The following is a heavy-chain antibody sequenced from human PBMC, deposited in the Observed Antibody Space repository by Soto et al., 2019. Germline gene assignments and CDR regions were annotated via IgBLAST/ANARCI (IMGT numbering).Heavy chain of an antibody. D-gene: IGHD3-16*01. CDR2: IWYDGSNK. CDR1: GFTFSSYG. CDR3: ARSSSYTFYFDY. J-gene: IGHJ4*02. V-gene: IGHV3-33*01. Sequence: QVQLVESGGGVVQPGRSLRLSCAASGFTFSSYGMHWVRQAPGKGLEWVAVIWYDGSNKYYADSVKGRITISRDNSKNTLYLQMNSLRAEDTAVYYCARSSSYTFYFDYWGQGTLVTVSS.